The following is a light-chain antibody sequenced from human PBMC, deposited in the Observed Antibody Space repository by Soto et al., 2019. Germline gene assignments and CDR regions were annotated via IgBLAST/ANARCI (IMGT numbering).Light chain of an antibody. J-gene: IGKJ5*01. V-gene: IGKV2-30*02. CDR1: QSLVHSDGIAY. CDR2: KVS. Sequence: DVVMTESPLSLPVTLGQPSSISCSSNQSLVHSDGIAYFSWFQQRPGRSPRRLIYKVSNRDSGVPDRFSGSGSGTDFTLKISRVEAEDVGVYYCMQGTHWPPTFAQGALLEV. CDR3: MQGTHWPPT.